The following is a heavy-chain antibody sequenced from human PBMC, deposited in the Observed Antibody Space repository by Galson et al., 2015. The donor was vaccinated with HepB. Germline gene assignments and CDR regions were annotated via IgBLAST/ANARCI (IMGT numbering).Heavy chain of an antibody. J-gene: IGHJ3*01. CDR3: TAGGGYIFL. D-gene: IGHD2-21*01. CDR1: GIPFINAW. V-gene: IGHV3-15*01. CDR2: IKSKNEGGTT. Sequence: SLRLSCAASGIPFINAWMSWVRQAPGKELEWVGRIKSKNEGGTTDYAAPVKGRFTISRDDSKNTVYLQMNSLEMEDTAVYYCTAGGGYIFLWGQGTMVTVSS.